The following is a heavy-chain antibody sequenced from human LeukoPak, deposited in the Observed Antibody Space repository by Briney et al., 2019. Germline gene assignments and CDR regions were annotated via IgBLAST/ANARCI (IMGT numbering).Heavy chain of an antibody. CDR3: AKLDEWEDSYYYYGMDV. CDR1: GFTFSSYG. Sequence: GGSLRLSCEASGFTFSSYGMHWVRQAPGKGLEWVAVISYDGSNKYYADSVKGRFTISRDNSKNTLYLQMNSLRAEDTAVYYCAKLDEWEDSYYYYGMDVWGQGTTVTVSS. J-gene: IGHJ6*02. V-gene: IGHV3-30*18. D-gene: IGHD1-26*01. CDR2: ISYDGSNK.